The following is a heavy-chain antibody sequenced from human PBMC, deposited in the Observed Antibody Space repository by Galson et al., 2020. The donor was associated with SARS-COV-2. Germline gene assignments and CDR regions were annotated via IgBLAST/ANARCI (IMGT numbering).Heavy chain of an antibody. CDR2: IYYTGST. D-gene: IGHD6-13*01. CDR1: GGSLSSSSYF. CDR3: ARQSRYIINWYDGY. V-gene: IGHV4-39*01. Sequence: SETLSLTCTVYGGSLSSSSYFWGWIRQPPGKGLEWIGSIYYTGSTYYNSSPKSRVTISVETSKNQFSLKRSSANAAATAVYYGARQSRYIINWYDGYWGQGTLVTGSS. J-gene: IGHJ4*02.